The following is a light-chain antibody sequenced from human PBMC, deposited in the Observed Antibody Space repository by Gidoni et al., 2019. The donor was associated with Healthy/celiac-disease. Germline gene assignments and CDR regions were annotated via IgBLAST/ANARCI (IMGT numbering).Light chain of an antibody. J-gene: IGLJ2*01. V-gene: IGLV3-1*01. CDR2: QDS. CDR3: QAWDSSTAV. CDR1: KLGDKY. Sequence: SYELTQPPSVSVSPGQTASITCSGEKLGDKYACWYQQKQGQSPVLVIYQDSKRPSGIPERFSGSNSGNTAPLTISGTQAMDEADYYCQAWDSSTAVFGGGTKLTVL.